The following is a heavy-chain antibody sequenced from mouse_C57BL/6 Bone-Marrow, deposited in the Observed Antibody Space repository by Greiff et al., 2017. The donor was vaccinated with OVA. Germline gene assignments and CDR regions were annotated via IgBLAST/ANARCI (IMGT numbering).Heavy chain of an antibody. CDR3: ARNWDAMDY. CDR1: GYTFTSYW. V-gene: IGHV1-69*01. D-gene: IGHD4-1*01. CDR2: IDPSESYT. Sequence: QVQLQQPGAELVMPGASVKLSCKASGYTFTSYWLHWVKQRPGQGLEWIGEIDPSESYTNYNQKFKGKSTLTVDKSSSTAYMQLSSLTSEDSAVYYCARNWDAMDYWGQGTSVTVSS. J-gene: IGHJ4*01.